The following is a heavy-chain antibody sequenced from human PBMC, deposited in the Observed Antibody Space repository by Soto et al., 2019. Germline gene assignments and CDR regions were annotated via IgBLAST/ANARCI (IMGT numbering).Heavy chain of an antibody. CDR2: ISGTSDSI. CDR1: GFTFSDYY. V-gene: IGHV3-11*06. CDR3: ARVAVVTAAGTSDY. D-gene: IGHD6-13*01. J-gene: IGHJ4*02. Sequence: GSLRLSCAASGFTFSDYYMSWIRQVPGKGLEWVAYISGTSDSIPYADSVKGRFTISRDNARNSLYLQMNSLRAEDTAAYYCARVAVVTAAGTSDYWGQGTLVTVSS.